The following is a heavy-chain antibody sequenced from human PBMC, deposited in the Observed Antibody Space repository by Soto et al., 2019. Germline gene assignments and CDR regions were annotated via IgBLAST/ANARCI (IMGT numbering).Heavy chain of an antibody. J-gene: IGHJ5*02. CDR2: VYHSGDT. CDR3: VRGGRRLPLIVLVPSIFDP. CDR1: GGSFSDYY. V-gene: IGHV4-34*01. D-gene: IGHD3-22*01. Sequence: SETLSLTCAVSGGSFSDYYWSWIRQPPGKGLEWIGEVYHSGDTNYNPSLKSRVAISIDTSKNQFFLKLTSVTAADTAVYYCVRGGRRLPLIVLVPSIFDPWGQGTLVTVSS.